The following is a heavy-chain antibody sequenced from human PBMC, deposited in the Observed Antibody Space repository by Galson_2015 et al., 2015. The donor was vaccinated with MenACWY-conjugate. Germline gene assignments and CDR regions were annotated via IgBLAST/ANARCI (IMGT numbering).Heavy chain of an antibody. J-gene: IGHJ4*02. CDR2: ISDSGRTT. Sequence: SLRLSCAASGFTFSSYAMTWVRQAPGKGLEWVSTISDSGRTTYYAASVKGRFTISRDNSKNTLFLQMNSLRAEDTAAYYCAKDLVKKYEMVTGYDSDWGQGSQVTVSS. CDR3: AKDLVKKYEMVTGYDSD. CDR1: GFTFSSYA. V-gene: IGHV3-23*01. D-gene: IGHD3-22*01.